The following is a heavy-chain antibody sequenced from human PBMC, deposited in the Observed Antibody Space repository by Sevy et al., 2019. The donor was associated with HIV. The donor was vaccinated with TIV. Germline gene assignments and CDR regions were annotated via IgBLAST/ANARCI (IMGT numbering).Heavy chain of an antibody. D-gene: IGHD5-12*01. CDR3: ARDPFRSGFDL. V-gene: IGHV4-4*07. J-gene: IGHJ4*02. CDR1: GVSINDLY. CDR2: IHAKGYI. Sequence: SETLSLTCAVSGVSINDLYWNWIRQPAGKGLEWVARIHAKGYIHYNPSLTSRLSISMDISKNQFSLRMRSVTAADTAIYFCARDPFRSGFDLWGQGTQVTVSS.